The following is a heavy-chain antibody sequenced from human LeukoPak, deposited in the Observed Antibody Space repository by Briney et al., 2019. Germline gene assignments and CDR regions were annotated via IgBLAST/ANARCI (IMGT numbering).Heavy chain of an antibody. J-gene: IGHJ4*02. V-gene: IGHV3-30*02. CDR2: LPSNGDEE. CDR3: AKDLPVLHY. D-gene: IGHD3-16*01. CDR1: GFSFSSFG. Sequence: PGGSLRLSCATSGFSFSSFGMHWVRQAPGKGLEHLAFLPSNGDEEYYADSAKGRLTISRDNSKNTVFLQLNGLRGDDTGVYYCAKDLPVLHYWGQGTLVIVSS.